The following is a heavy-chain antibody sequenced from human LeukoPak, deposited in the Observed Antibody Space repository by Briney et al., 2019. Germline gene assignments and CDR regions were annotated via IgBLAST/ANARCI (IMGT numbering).Heavy chain of an antibody. CDR1: GGSISSSSYY. CDR3: ASGYSYGTRFDY. J-gene: IGHJ4*02. D-gene: IGHD5-18*01. Sequence: PSGTLSLTCTVSGGSISSSSYYWGWIRQPPGKGLEWIGSIYYSGSTYYNPSLKSRVTISVDTSKNQFSLKLSSVTAADTAVYYCASGYSYGTRFDYWGQGTLVTVSS. CDR2: IYYSGST. V-gene: IGHV4-39*07.